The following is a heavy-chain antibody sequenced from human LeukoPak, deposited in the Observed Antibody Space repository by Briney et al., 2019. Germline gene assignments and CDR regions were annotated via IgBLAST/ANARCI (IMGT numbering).Heavy chain of an antibody. CDR2: IYHSGST. Sequence: KPSETLSLTCTVSGYSISSGYYWGWIRQPPGKGLEWIGSIYHSGSTYYNPSLKSRVTISVDTSKNQFSLKLSSVTAADTAVYYCARSLRSGWGPESIDYWGQGTLVTVSS. CDR3: ARSLRSGWGPESIDY. J-gene: IGHJ4*02. V-gene: IGHV4-38-2*02. CDR1: GYSISSGYY. D-gene: IGHD6-19*01.